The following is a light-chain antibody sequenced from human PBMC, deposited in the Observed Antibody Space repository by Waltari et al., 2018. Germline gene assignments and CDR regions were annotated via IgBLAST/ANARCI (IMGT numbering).Light chain of an antibody. J-gene: IGLJ3*02. CDR3: SSYTSSSPVL. V-gene: IGLV2-14*03. Sequence: QSALTQPASVSGSPGPSITMSCTGTSRDVDLYEHVSWYQQHPGKAPKLMIYDVTIRPSGVSSRFSGSKSGNTASLTILGLQAEDEADYYCSSYTSSSPVLFGGGTKLTVL. CDR2: DVT. CDR1: SRDVDLYEH.